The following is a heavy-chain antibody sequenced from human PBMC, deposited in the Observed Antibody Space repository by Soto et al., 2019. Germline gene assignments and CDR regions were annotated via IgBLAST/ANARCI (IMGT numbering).Heavy chain of an antibody. Sequence: SETLSLTCTVSGGSISSGGYYWSWIRQHPGKGLEWIGYIYYSGSTYYNPSLKSRVTISVDTSKNQFSLKLSSVTAADTAVYYCAREQPDTKTLYYYYGMDVWGQGTTVTISS. D-gene: IGHD5-18*01. V-gene: IGHV4-31*03. CDR3: AREQPDTKTLYYYYGMDV. J-gene: IGHJ6*02. CDR1: GGSISSGGYY. CDR2: IYYSGST.